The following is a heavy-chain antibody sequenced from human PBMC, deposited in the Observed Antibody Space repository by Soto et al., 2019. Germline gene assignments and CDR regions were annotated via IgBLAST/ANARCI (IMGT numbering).Heavy chain of an antibody. CDR2: IDYSGVT. D-gene: IGHD2-15*01. CDR1: GGSICRSGYY. V-gene: IGHV4-39*01. CDR3: GKVLVGATGHTDSDS. Sequence: SETLSLTSTGSGGSICRSGYYWGWIRQPAGRGLEWIGNIDYSGVTYSNPSLKSRVTISRDTSKNQFSLKLTSVTAADTALYYCGKVLVGATGHTDSDSWGPGTLVTVSS. J-gene: IGHJ4*02.